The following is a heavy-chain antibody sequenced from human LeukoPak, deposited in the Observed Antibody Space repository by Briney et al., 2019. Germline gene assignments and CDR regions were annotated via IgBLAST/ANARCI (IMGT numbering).Heavy chain of an antibody. CDR3: VRDDSGLGVVY. J-gene: IGHJ4*02. V-gene: IGHV3-7*03. CDR2: INHDGSNT. CDR1: GFSFSSHW. Sequence: GGSLRLSCAASGFSFSSHWMSWVRQAPGKGLEWVANINHDGSNTYSMDSVKGRFTISRDNAKNSLYLQMNSLRAEDTVLYYCVRDDSGLGVVYWGQGTLVTVSS. D-gene: IGHD1-26*01.